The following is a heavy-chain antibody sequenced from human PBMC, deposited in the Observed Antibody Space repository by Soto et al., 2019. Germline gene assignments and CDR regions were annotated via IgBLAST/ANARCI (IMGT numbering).Heavy chain of an antibody. CDR2: ISWNSGSI. CDR3: AKDVTTAAAGTAFDI. D-gene: IGHD6-13*01. Sequence: ESGGTLVQPGKSLRLSCAASGFTFDDYGMHWVRQGPGKGLEWVSGISWNSGSIGYADSVKGGFTISRDNAKNSLYLQMNSLRPEDTALYYCAKDVTTAAAGTAFDIWGQGTMVTVSS. CDR1: GFTFDDYG. V-gene: IGHV3-9*01. J-gene: IGHJ3*02.